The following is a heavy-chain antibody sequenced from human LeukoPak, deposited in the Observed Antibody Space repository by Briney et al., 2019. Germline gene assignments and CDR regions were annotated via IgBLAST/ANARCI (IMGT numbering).Heavy chain of an antibody. CDR3: AKRPLSYDSSGHLHYFDY. V-gene: IGHV3-23*01. D-gene: IGHD3-22*01. Sequence: GGSLRLSCAASGFAFSTYAMSWVRQAPGKGLEWVSAISNGGGSTYYGDSVKGRFTISRDNSKNTLDLQMNSLRAEDTAIYYCAKRPLSYDSSGHLHYFDYWGQGTLVTVSS. J-gene: IGHJ4*02. CDR2: ISNGGGST. CDR1: GFAFSTYA.